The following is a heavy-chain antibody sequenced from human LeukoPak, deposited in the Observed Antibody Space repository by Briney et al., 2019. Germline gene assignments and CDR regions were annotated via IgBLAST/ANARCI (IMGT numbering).Heavy chain of an antibody. CDR2: IHVSDSDT. Sequence: GASLQISCKGSGYIFTSYWIGWVRQLPGKGLEWMGIIHVSDSDTRYSPSFQGQVTISADKSISTAYLQWSSLKASDTAMYYCARRGNGRARLVDYWGQGTLVTVS. V-gene: IGHV5-51*01. CDR3: ARRGNGRARLVDY. J-gene: IGHJ4*02. D-gene: IGHD2-8*01. CDR1: GYIFTSYW.